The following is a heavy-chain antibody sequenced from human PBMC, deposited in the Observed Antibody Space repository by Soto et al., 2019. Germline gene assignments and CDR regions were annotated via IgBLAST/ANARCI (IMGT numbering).Heavy chain of an antibody. D-gene: IGHD2-15*01. CDR2: IKPDGSES. V-gene: IGHV3-7*01. J-gene: IGHJ4*02. Sequence: EVQLAESGGGLVQPGGSLRLSCVASGFTFSRHYMTWVRQAPGKGLESVAKIKPDGSESYYVDSVRGRFTFSRANAKNSLSLQMNSLRDEDTAVYYCAIEEWWRVEFWGQGTLVTVSS. CDR3: AIEEWWRVEF. CDR1: GFTFSRHY.